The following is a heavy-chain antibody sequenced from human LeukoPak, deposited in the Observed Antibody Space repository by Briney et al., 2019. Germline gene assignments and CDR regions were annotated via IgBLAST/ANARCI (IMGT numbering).Heavy chain of an antibody. Sequence: GGSLRLSCAASGFTVSMTYMSWVRQAPGKGLEWISVIYSGGSTYYAESVKGRFTISRDNSKNTLYLQMNSLRAEDTAVYYCAKGSSGWYFLGDYWGQGTLVTVSS. CDR2: IYSGGST. CDR1: GFTVSMTY. V-gene: IGHV3-53*01. D-gene: IGHD6-19*01. CDR3: AKGSSGWYFLGDY. J-gene: IGHJ4*02.